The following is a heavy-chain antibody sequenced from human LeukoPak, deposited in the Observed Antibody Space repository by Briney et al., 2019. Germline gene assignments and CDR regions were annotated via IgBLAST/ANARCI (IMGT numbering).Heavy chain of an antibody. V-gene: IGHV3-64D*06. Sequence: GGSLRLSCAASGFTFSNYDMHWVRQAPGKGLEYVSAISSSGDNTYYADSVKGRFTISRDNSKNTLYLEMNSLRVEDTAVYYCVKTYYYDGIGYYYVRGIDYWGQGTLATVSS. CDR3: VKTYYYDGIGYYYVRGIDY. J-gene: IGHJ4*02. D-gene: IGHD3-22*01. CDR1: GFTFSNYD. CDR2: ISSSGDNT.